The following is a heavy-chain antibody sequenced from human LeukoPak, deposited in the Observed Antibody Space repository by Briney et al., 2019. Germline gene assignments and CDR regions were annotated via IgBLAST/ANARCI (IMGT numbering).Heavy chain of an antibody. Sequence: PSETLSLTCAVYGGSFSGYYWSWLRQPPGKGLEWIGEINHSGSTNYNPSLKSRVTISVDTSKNQFSLKLSSVTAAGTAVYYCARGLPGYSSSWYFTYPFDYWGQGTLVTVSS. CDR3: ARGLPGYSSSWYFTYPFDY. CDR2: INHSGST. J-gene: IGHJ4*02. CDR1: GGSFSGYY. V-gene: IGHV4-34*01. D-gene: IGHD6-13*01.